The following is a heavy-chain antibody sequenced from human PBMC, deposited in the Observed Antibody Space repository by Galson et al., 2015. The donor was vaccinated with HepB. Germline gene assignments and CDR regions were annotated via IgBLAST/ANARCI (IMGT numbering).Heavy chain of an antibody. CDR1: GFTFSSYW. CDR3: ARDSSSWYYYYGMDV. D-gene: IGHD6-13*01. Sequence: LRLSCAASGFTFSSYWMSWVRQAPGKGLEWVANIKQDGSEKYYVDSVKGRFTISRGNAKNSLYLQMNSLRAEDTAVYYCARDSSSWYYYYGMDVWGQGTTVTVSS. J-gene: IGHJ6*02. CDR2: IKQDGSEK. V-gene: IGHV3-7*03.